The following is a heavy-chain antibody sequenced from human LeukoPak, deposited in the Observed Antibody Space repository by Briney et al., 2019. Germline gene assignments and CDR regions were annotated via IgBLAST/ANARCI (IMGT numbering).Heavy chain of an antibody. CDR3: ASNYGSGSYYIWAY. CDR1: GYSITSGYF. J-gene: IGHJ4*02. D-gene: IGHD3-10*01. V-gene: IGHV4-38-2*02. Sequence: SETLSLTCTVSGYSITSGYFWGWIRQPPGKGLEWIGNIYYNGNTYYNPSLKSRVTISIDTSKNQFSLKLNSVTAADTAVYYCASNYGSGSYYIWAYWGQGTLVTVSS. CDR2: IYYNGNT.